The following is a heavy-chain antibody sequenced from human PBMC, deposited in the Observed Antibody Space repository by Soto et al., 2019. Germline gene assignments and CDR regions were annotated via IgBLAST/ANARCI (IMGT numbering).Heavy chain of an antibody. V-gene: IGHV4-39*01. CDR1: GGSISSSSYY. Sequence: SETLSLTCTVSGGSISSSSYYWGWIRQPPGKGLEWIGSIYYSGSTYYNPSLKSRVTISVDTSKNQFSLKLSSVTAADTAVYYCARPGSIVGATNDAFDIWVQGTMVTVSS. J-gene: IGHJ3*02. CDR2: IYYSGST. CDR3: ARPGSIVGATNDAFDI. D-gene: IGHD1-26*01.